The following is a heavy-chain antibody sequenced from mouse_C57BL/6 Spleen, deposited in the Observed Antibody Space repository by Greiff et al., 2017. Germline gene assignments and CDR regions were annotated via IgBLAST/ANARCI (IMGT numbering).Heavy chain of an antibody. CDR3: TTYYSNVAY. D-gene: IGHD2-5*01. CDR2: IDPENGDT. J-gene: IGHJ3*01. Sequence: VHLQQSGAELVRPGASVKLSCTASGFNMKDAYMHWVKQRPEPGLEWIRLIDPENGDTEYASKFQGTATITADTSSNTAYLQLSSLTSADSAVYYCTTYYSNVAYWGQGTLVTVSA. V-gene: IGHV14-4*01. CDR1: GFNMKDAY.